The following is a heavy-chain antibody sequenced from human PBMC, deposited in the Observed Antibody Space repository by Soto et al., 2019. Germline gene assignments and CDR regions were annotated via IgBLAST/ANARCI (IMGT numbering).Heavy chain of an antibody. V-gene: IGHV4-61*08. Sequence: PSETLSLTCTVSGGSISSGDYYWSWIRQPPGKGLEWIGYIYYSGSTNYNPSLKSRVTISVDTSKNQFSLKLSSVTAADTAVYYCARVDSSGYYPYYFDYWGQGTLVTVSS. CDR3: ARVDSSGYYPYYFDY. CDR1: GGSISSGDYY. J-gene: IGHJ4*02. D-gene: IGHD3-22*01. CDR2: IYYSGST.